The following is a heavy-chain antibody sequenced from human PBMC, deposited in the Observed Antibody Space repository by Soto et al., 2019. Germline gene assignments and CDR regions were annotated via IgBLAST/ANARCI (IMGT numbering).Heavy chain of an antibody. CDR3: ARDYYYGMDV. CDR2: IYSAGNT. Sequence: GGFLRLSCAASGFTVSSNYMSWVRQAPGKGLEWISIIYSAGNTYYADSVKGRFTISRDNAKNSLYLQMNSLRAEDTAVYYCARDYYYGMDVWGQGTTVTVSS. J-gene: IGHJ6*02. CDR1: GFTVSSNY. V-gene: IGHV3-66*01.